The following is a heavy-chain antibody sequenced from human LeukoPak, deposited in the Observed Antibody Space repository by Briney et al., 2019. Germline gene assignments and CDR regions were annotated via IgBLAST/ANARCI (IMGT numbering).Heavy chain of an antibody. J-gene: IGHJ4*02. Sequence: SGGSLRLSCAASGFTFSDYYMSWIRQAPGKGLEWVSYISSSGSTIYYADSVKGRLTISRDNAKNSLYLQMNSLRAEDTAVYYCARYNYYDSSGYPYWGQGTLVTVSS. CDR2: ISSSGSTI. CDR3: ARYNYYDSSGYPY. V-gene: IGHV3-11*01. D-gene: IGHD3-22*01. CDR1: GFTFSDYY.